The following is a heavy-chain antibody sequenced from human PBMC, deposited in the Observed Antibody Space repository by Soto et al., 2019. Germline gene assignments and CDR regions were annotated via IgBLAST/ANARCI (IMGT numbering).Heavy chain of an antibody. CDR3: VRDSARIVVVPRVDGDNWLDT. J-gene: IGHJ5*02. Sequence: GGSLRLSCAASGFTFSDYFMSWIRQAPGKGLEWVSFISGSSDNIKYADSVKGRFTISRDNAKNSLYLQMNSLRAEDTAVYYCVRDSARIVVVPRVDGDNWLDTWGQGTLVTVYS. CDR1: GFTFSDYF. D-gene: IGHD2-2*01. CDR2: ISGSSDNI. V-gene: IGHV3-11*06.